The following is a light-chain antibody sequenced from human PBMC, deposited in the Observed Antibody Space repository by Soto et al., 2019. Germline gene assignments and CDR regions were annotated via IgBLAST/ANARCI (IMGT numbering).Light chain of an antibody. V-gene: IGKV1-5*01. CDR2: DAS. CDR3: QHYSSFSLR. Sequence: DIQMPQSPSTLSASVPARVTITCRASQSVNTCLAWYQQKPGKAPELLIYDASTMDSGVPSRFSGSGSGTEFSLTISSLQPDDFATFYCQHYSSFSLRFGPGTKVDI. CDR1: QSVNTC. J-gene: IGKJ3*01.